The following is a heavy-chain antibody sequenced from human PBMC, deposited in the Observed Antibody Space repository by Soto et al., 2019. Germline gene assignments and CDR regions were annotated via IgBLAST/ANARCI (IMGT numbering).Heavy chain of an antibody. CDR2: ISYDGSNK. D-gene: IGHD6-13*01. Sequence: QVQLVESGGGVVQPGRSLRLSCAASGFTFSSYAMHWVRQAPGKGLEWVAVISYDGSNKYYADSVKGRFTISRDNSKNALYLQMNSLRAEDTAVYCCARAAAGRWGYWGQGTLVTVSS. V-gene: IGHV3-30-3*01. J-gene: IGHJ4*02. CDR1: GFTFSSYA. CDR3: ARAAAGRWGY.